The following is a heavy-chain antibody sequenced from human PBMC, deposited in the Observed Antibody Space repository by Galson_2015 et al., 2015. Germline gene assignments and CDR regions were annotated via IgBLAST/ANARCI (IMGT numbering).Heavy chain of an antibody. CDR1: GFTFSSSW. J-gene: IGHJ4*02. CDR2: IKEDGSDK. Sequence: RLSCAASGFTFSSSWMTWVRQAPGKGLEWVAHIKEDGSDKYYVDSVKGRFAISRDNAKTSLFLQMNSLRAEDTAVYYCARNMGWQQFDYWGQGALVTVSS. D-gene: IGHD5-24*01. V-gene: IGHV3-7*03. CDR3: ARNMGWQQFDY.